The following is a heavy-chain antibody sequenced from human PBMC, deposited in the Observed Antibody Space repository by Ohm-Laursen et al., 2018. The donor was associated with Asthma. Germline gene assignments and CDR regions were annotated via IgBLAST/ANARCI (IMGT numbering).Heavy chain of an antibody. CDR2: IYYSGST. Sequence: SQTLSLTCTVSGGSISSGGYYWSWIRQHPGKGLEWIGYIYYSGSTYYNPSLKSRVTISVDTSKNQFSLKLRSVTAADTAVYYCASMNYCSSTSCYAGFWFDPWGQGTLVTVSS. D-gene: IGHD2-2*01. J-gene: IGHJ5*02. CDR3: ASMNYCSSTSCYAGFWFDP. V-gene: IGHV4-31*03. CDR1: GGSISSGGYY.